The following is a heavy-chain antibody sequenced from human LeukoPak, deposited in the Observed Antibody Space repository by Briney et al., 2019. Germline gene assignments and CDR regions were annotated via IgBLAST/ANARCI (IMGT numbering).Heavy chain of an antibody. V-gene: IGHV1-69*01. Sequence: SVKVSCKASGGTFSSYAISWVRQAPGQGLEWMGGIIPIFGTANYAQKFQCRVTITADESTSTAYMELSSLRSEDTAVYYCARDLSGSYSGGYFDYWGQGTLVTVSS. CDR2: IIPIFGTA. CDR3: ARDLSGSYSGGYFDY. D-gene: IGHD3-10*01. CDR1: GGTFSSYA. J-gene: IGHJ4*02.